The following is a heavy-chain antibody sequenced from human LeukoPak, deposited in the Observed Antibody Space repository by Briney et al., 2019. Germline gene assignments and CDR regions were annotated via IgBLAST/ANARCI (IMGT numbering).Heavy chain of an antibody. CDR3: AREEKSTWYEDY. V-gene: IGHV1-18*01. CDR1: GYTFTSYG. J-gene: IGHJ4*02. Sequence: ASVKVSCKASGYTFTSYGISWVRQAPGQGLEWMGWISAYNGKTKDAQKLQGRVTMTTDTSTSTAYMELRSLRSDDTAVYYCAREEKSTWYEDYWGQGTLDTVSS. D-gene: IGHD6-13*01. CDR2: ISAYNGKT.